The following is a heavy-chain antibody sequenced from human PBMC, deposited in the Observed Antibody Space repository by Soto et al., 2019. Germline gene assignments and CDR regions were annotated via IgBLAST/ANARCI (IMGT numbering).Heavy chain of an antibody. CDR2: MWFDGTSK. CDR1: GFTFSSYG. D-gene: IGHD3-10*01. Sequence: GGSLRLSCAASGFTFSSYGMHWVRQAPGKGLEWVAVMWFDGTSKYYADSVKGRFIISRDNSKNTLYLQMNSLRGEDTAVYYCARDYGRRSLDYWGQGT. J-gene: IGHJ4*02. CDR3: ARDYGRRSLDY. V-gene: IGHV3-33*01.